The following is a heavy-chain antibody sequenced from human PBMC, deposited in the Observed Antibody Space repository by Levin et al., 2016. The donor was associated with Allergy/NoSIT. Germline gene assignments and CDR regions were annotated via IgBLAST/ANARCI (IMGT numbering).Heavy chain of an antibody. V-gene: IGHV3-23*01. J-gene: IGHJ6*02. CDR3: AKWMVRRVMGYYYGMDV. Sequence: WIRQPPGKGLEWASAISGSGGSAYYADSVKGRFTISRDNSKNTLYLQMNSLRAEDTAVYYCAKWMVRRVMGYYYGMDVWGQGTTVTVSS. D-gene: IGHD3-10*01. CDR2: ISGSGGSA.